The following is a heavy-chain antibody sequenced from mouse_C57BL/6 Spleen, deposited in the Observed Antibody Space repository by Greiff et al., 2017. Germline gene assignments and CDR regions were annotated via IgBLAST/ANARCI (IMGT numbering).Heavy chain of an antibody. CDR1: GYTFTRYW. V-gene: IGHV1-64*01. Sequence: VQLQQPGAELVKPGASVKLSCKASGYTFTRYWMHWVKQRPGQGLEWIGMIHPNSGSSNYNEKFKSKATLTVDNSSSTAYMQLRSLASDDSTVYYCARSYYYGSSYWYFDVWGTGTTVTVSS. CDR3: ARSYYYGSSYWYFDV. J-gene: IGHJ1*03. CDR2: IHPNSGSS. D-gene: IGHD1-1*01.